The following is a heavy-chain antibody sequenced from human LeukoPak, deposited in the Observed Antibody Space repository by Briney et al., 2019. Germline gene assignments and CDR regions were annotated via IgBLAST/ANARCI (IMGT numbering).Heavy chain of an antibody. CDR2: IYYSGST. V-gene: IGHV4-59*01. CDR1: GGSISSYY. CDR3: ARLIAARPGSWFDP. Sequence: NPSETLSLTCTVSGGSISSYYWSWLRQPPGQGLEWIGYIYYSGSTNYNPSLKSRVTISVDTSKNQFSLKLSSVTAADTAVYYCARLIAARPGSWFDPWGQGTLVTVSS. J-gene: IGHJ5*02. D-gene: IGHD6-6*01.